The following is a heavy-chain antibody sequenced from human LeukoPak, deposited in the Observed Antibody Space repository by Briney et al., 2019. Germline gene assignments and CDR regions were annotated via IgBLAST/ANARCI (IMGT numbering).Heavy chain of an antibody. D-gene: IGHD1-26*01. CDR2: IYSGGST. CDR1: GFTVSSNF. Sequence: GGSLRLSCAASGFTVSSNFMSWVRQAPGKGLEWVSVIYSGGSTYYADSVKGRFTISRDNSKNTLYLQMNSLRADDTAVYYCARHSGSYLAGDYWGQGTLVTVSS. V-gene: IGHV3-66*04. CDR3: ARHSGSYLAGDY. J-gene: IGHJ4*02.